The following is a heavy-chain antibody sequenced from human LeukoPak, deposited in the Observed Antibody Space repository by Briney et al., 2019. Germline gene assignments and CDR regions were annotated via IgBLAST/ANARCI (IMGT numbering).Heavy chain of an antibody. V-gene: IGHV3-23*01. Sequence: GGSLRLSCAASGFTFSSYGMSWVRQAPGKGLEWVSAISATGGTTYYADSVKGRFTISRDNSKNTLYLQMNSLRAEDTAVYYCATYTVTTEGGDYWGQGTLVTVSS. D-gene: IGHD4-17*01. CDR2: ISATGGTT. J-gene: IGHJ4*02. CDR1: GFTFSSYG. CDR3: ATYTVTTEGGDY.